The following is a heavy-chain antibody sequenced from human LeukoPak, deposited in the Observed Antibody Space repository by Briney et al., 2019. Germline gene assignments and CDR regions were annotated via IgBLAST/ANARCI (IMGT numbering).Heavy chain of an antibody. V-gene: IGHV4-39*07. Sequence: SETLSLTCTVSGGSIRSSSYYWGWIRQPPGKGLEWIGSIYYSGTTYYNPSLKSRVTISLDTSKNQFSLKLSSVTAADTAVYYCARQGPLGGSGSYYTFPDAFDIWGQGTMVTVSS. D-gene: IGHD3-10*01. CDR3: ARQGPLGGSGSYYTFPDAFDI. CDR1: GGSIRSSSYY. J-gene: IGHJ3*02. CDR2: IYYSGTT.